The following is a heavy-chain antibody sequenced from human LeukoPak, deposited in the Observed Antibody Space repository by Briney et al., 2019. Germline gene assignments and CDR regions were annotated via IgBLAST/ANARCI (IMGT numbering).Heavy chain of an antibody. Sequence: ASVKVSCKASGYTFAAHHIHWVRQAPGQGLEWMGWILPDGRDTKYSQKFQDRLTLTTDTSTNTAYMELSRLIPDDTAVYYCSGRYGPGPVWGQGTLISASP. D-gene: IGHD3-10*01. CDR2: ILPDGRDT. V-gene: IGHV1-2*02. CDR1: GYTFAAHH. CDR3: SGRYGPGPV. J-gene: IGHJ4*02.